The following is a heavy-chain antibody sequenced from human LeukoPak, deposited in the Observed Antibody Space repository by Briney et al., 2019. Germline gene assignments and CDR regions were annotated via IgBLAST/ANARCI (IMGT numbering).Heavy chain of an antibody. J-gene: IGHJ4*02. Sequence: SETLSLTCTVSGASISSYYWSWIRQPPGKGLEWIGYIYYSGRTNYNPSLKSRVTISIDTSKNQFSLRLSSVTAADTAVYYCARGTVGLRPHYWGQGTLVTVSS. V-gene: IGHV4-59*01. D-gene: IGHD5-12*01. CDR3: ARGTVGLRPHY. CDR1: GASISSYY. CDR2: IYYSGRT.